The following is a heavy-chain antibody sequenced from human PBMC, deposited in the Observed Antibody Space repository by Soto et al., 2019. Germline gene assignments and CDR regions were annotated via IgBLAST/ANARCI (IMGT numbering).Heavy chain of an antibody. CDR2: ISGSSDTI. CDR1: GFTLSSYN. CDR3: ARDHGGSTWFVGIYYYFGVDV. V-gene: IGHV3-48*02. J-gene: IGHJ6*02. D-gene: IGHD6-13*01. Sequence: GGSLRLSCAASGFTLSSYNMNWARQAPGKGLEWFSYISGSSDTIYYADSVKGRFTISRDNAKNSLYLQMDSLRDEDTAVYYCARDHGGSTWFVGIYYYFGVDVWGQGTTVTVSS.